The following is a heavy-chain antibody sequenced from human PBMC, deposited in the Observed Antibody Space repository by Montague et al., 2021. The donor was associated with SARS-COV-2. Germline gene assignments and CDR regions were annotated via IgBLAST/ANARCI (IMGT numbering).Heavy chain of an antibody. D-gene: IGHD2-8*01. V-gene: IGHV2-5*01. CDR1: GFSLSTSAVG. J-gene: IGHJ1*01. CDR3: AHRIQNLNGFQN. Sequence: PALVKPTQTLTLTCSFSGFSLSTSAVGVGWIRQPPGKALEWLAVIYWNDDKDYDPSLNSRLTITKDTSKNQVVRTMTNMDPVDTATYYCAHRIQNLNGFQNWGPGTLVTVSS. CDR2: IYWNDDK.